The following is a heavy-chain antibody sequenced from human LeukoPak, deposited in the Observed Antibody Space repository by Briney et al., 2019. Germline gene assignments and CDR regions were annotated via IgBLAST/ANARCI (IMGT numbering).Heavy chain of an antibody. CDR3: GGSAARFFDY. D-gene: IGHD3-16*01. CDR2: IFYSGSS. J-gene: IGHJ4*02. CDR1: GDSLNSYY. V-gene: IGHV4-59*01. Sequence: SETLSLTCTVSGDSLNSYYWSWIRQPPGGGLEWIGYIFYSGSSNYNASLRSRFAISVDTSKNQCSLKLASVSAADRAVYYCGGSAARFFDYWGQGILVTVSS.